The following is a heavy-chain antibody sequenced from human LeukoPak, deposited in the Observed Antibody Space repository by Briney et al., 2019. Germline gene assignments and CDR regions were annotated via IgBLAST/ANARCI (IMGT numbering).Heavy chain of an antibody. Sequence: ASVKVSCKASGYTFTGYYMHWVRQAPGQGLEWMGRINPNSGGTNYAQKFQGRVTMTRDTSISTAYMELSRLRSDDTAVYYCARAGIAATSYYYYYMDVWGKGTTVTVSS. CDR1: GYTFTGYY. V-gene: IGHV1-2*06. J-gene: IGHJ6*03. CDR3: ARAGIAATSYYYYYMDV. D-gene: IGHD6-13*01. CDR2: INPNSGGT.